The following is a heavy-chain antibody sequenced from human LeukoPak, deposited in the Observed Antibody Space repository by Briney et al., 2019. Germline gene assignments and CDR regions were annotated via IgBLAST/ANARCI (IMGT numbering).Heavy chain of an antibody. Sequence: PSETLSLTCTVSGGSISSSSYYWGWIRQPPGKGLEWIGSIYYSGSTYYNPSLKSRVTISVDTSKNQFSLKLSSVTAADTAVYYCASWIRGSWFDPWGQGTLVTVSS. CDR3: ASWIRGSWFDP. CDR2: IYYSGST. D-gene: IGHD5-18*01. J-gene: IGHJ5*02. CDR1: GGSISSSSYY. V-gene: IGHV4-39*07.